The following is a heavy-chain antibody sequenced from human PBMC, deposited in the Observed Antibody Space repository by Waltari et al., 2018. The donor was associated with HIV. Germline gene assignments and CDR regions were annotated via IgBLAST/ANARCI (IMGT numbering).Heavy chain of an antibody. CDR2: IGTAGDT. CDR1: GFTFSSYD. Sequence: EVQLVESGGGLVQPGGSLILSCAASGFTFSSYDMHWVRQATGKGLEWVSAIGTAGDTYYPGSVKGRFTISRENAKNSLYLQMNSLRAGDTAVYYCATTGYYVDDAFDIWGQGTMVTVSS. CDR3: ATTGYYVDDAFDI. V-gene: IGHV3-13*01. D-gene: IGHD3-10*02. J-gene: IGHJ3*02.